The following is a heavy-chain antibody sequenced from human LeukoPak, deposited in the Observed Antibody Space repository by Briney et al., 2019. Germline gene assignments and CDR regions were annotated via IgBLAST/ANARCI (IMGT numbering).Heavy chain of an antibody. Sequence: PGGSLRLSCAVSGFTFSSYAMSWVRQAPGKGLEWVSAISGSGGSTYYADSVKGRFTISRDNSKNTLYLQMNSLRAEDTAVYYCAKDQGQAVVPRRFDYWGQGTLVTVSS. J-gene: IGHJ4*02. CDR1: GFTFSSYA. D-gene: IGHD4-23*01. V-gene: IGHV3-23*01. CDR3: AKDQGQAVVPRRFDY. CDR2: ISGSGGST.